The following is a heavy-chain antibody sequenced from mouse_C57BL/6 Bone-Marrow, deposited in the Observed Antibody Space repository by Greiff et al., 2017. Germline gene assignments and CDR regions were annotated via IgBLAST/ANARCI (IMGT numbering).Heavy chain of an antibody. Sequence: QVQLQQSGAELVMPGASVKLSCKASGYTFTSYWMHWVKQRPGQGLEWIGEIDPSDSYTNYNQKFKGKSTLTVDKSSSTAYMQLSSRTSEDAAVYYCARKSSPAWFAYWGQGTLVTVSA. J-gene: IGHJ3*01. CDR2: IDPSDSYT. CDR1: GYTFTSYW. D-gene: IGHD1-1*01. CDR3: ARKSSPAWFAY. V-gene: IGHV1-69*01.